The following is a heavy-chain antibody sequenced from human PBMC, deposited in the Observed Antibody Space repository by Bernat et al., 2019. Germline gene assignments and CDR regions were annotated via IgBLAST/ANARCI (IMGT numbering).Heavy chain of an antibody. D-gene: IGHD1-26*01. Sequence: VQLVESGGGLVQPGGSLRLSCVASGFIFSNYEINWVRQTPGEGLEWVSSISSSGSTVYYADSVRGRFTISRDNAENSLYLQMNRLRAEDTAVYYCARDLFSGHATGDYWGQGTLVTVSS. V-gene: IGHV3-48*03. J-gene: IGHJ4*02. CDR3: ARDLFSGHATGDY. CDR1: GFIFSNYE. CDR2: ISSSGSTV.